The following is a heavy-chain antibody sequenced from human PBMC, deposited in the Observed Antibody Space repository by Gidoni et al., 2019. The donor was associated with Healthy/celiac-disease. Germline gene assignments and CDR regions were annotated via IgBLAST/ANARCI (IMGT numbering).Heavy chain of an antibody. CDR2: ISSSSSTI. CDR1: GSTFSRYS. Sequence: EVQLVESGGGLVQLGGSLRLSCSASGSTFSRYSMNWVRQAPGKGLDWVSYISSSSSTIYYADSVKGRFTISRDNAKNSLYLQMNSLRAEDTAVYYCAREGVAGFDAFDIWGQGTMVTVSS. CDR3: AREGVAGFDAFDI. D-gene: IGHD1-1*01. J-gene: IGHJ3*02. V-gene: IGHV3-48*01.